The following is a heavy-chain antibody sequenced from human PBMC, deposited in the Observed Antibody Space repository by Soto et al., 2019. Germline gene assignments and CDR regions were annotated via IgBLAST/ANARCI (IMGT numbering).Heavy chain of an antibody. D-gene: IGHD3-22*01. V-gene: IGHV3-23*01. Sequence: GGSLRLSCAASGFTFSSYAMSWVRQAPGKGLEWVSAISGSGGSTYYADSVKGRFTISRDNSKNTLYLQMNSLRAEDTAVYYCAKDYMIYYDLKGGISWFDPWGQGTLVTVYS. CDR1: GFTFSSYA. J-gene: IGHJ5*02. CDR2: ISGSGGST. CDR3: AKDYMIYYDLKGGISWFDP.